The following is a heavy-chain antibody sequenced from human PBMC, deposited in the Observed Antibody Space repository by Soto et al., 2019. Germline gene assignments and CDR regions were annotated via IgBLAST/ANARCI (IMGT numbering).Heavy chain of an antibody. V-gene: IGHV1-24*01. Sequence: QVQLLQSGAEVKKPGASVKVSCKVSGHTLTELSMHWVRQAPGSGPEWMGGLDPEDGETIFAQKFQGRVTMTEDTSTDSTYMELTSLRSEDTAVYYCAAGGTRWLHSPFDYWGQGTLVTISS. CDR3: AAGGTRWLHSPFDY. D-gene: IGHD1-1*01. J-gene: IGHJ4*02. CDR2: LDPEDGET. CDR1: GHTLTELS.